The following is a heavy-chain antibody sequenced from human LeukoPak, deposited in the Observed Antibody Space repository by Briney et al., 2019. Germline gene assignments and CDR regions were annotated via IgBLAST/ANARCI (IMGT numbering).Heavy chain of an antibody. J-gene: IGHJ4*02. V-gene: IGHV3-7*01. Sequence: PGGSLRLSCAVSGFTFSSYWMGWVRQAPGKGLEWVAYIEQDGHEKNYVDSVKGRFTISRDNGKNSLYLQMNTLRAEDTAVYYCARSGIAVAFDYWGQGTLVSVSS. CDR3: ARSGIAVAFDY. D-gene: IGHD6-13*01. CDR2: IEQDGHEK. CDR1: GFTFSSYW.